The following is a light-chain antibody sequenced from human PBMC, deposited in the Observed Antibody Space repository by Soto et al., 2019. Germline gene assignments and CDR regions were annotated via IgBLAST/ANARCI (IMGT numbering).Light chain of an antibody. CDR2: EVF. J-gene: IGLJ1*01. Sequence: QSALTQPASVSGSPGQSITISCTGTSSDVGTNKYVSWYQQHPGKAPQLIIYEVFNRPSGVSNRFSGSKSGNTASLTISGLRAEDEADYYCNSYTSNNTYVFGTGTKLTVL. CDR3: NSYTSNNTYV. V-gene: IGLV2-14*01. CDR1: SSDVGTNKY.